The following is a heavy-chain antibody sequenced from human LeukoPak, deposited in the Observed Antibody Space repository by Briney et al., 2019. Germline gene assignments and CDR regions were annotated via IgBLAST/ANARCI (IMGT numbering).Heavy chain of an antibody. Sequence: SGTLSLTCAVSGGSISSSNWWSWVRQPPGKGLEWIGEIYHSGSTNYNPSLKSRVTISADKSKNQFSLKLSSVTAADTAVYYCARFPSKGAYYDSSGYYSGWYFDLWGRGTLVTVSS. CDR3: ARFPSKGAYYDSSGYYSGWYFDL. J-gene: IGHJ2*01. CDR2: IYHSGST. V-gene: IGHV4-4*02. D-gene: IGHD3-22*01. CDR1: GGSISSSNW.